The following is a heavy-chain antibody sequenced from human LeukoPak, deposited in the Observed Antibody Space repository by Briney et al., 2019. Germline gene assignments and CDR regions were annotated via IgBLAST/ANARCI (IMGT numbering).Heavy chain of an antibody. D-gene: IGHD3-16*01. J-gene: IGHJ6*02. CDR2: VYYSGST. Sequence: PSETLSLTCTVSGASISGYYWSWIRQPPGKGLEWIGFVYYSGSTNYSPSLKSRATISIDTSKNQLSLRPSSVTAADTAVYCARHGGVSGTYFPPHHYGMDVWGQGTTVTVSS. CDR3: ARHGGVSGTYFPPHHYGMDV. V-gene: IGHV4-59*08. CDR1: GASISGYY.